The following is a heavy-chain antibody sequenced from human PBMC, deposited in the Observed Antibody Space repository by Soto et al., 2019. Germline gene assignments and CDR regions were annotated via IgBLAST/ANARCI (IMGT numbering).Heavy chain of an antibody. CDR1: GGSISSSSYY. CDR3: VSGDYVLSFDY. V-gene: IGHV4-39*01. CDR2: IYYSGST. J-gene: IGHJ4*02. Sequence: SETLSLTCTVSGGSISSSSYYWGLIRQPPGKGLEWIGSIYYSGSTYYNPSLKSRVTISVDTSKNQFSLKLSSVTAADTAVYYCVSGDYVLSFDYWGQGTLVTVSS. D-gene: IGHD4-17*01.